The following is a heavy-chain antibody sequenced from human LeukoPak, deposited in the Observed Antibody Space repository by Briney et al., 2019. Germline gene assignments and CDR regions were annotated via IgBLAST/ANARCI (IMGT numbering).Heavy chain of an antibody. Sequence: PGGSLRLSCAASGFTFNSYAMSWVRQAPGKGLEWVSAIGGIGGDTLYADSVKGRFTISRDDSKNTLYLLMNSLRAEDTAVYYCAKDPVIFRKGQSGWYYFDYWGQGTLVTVSS. V-gene: IGHV3-23*01. J-gene: IGHJ4*02. CDR3: AKDPVIFRKGQSGWYYFDY. CDR2: IGGIGGDT. D-gene: IGHD6-19*01. CDR1: GFTFNSYA.